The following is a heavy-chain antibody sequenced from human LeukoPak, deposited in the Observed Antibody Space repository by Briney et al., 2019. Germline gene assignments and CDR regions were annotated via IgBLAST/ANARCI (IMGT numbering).Heavy chain of an antibody. Sequence: NLSETLSLTCTVSGGSISSSNYYWGWIRQPPGKGLEWIGSIYYSGSTYYNPSLESRVTISVDTSNNQFSLKLSPVTAADTAVYYCARLNPYDSSGYSPDYWGQGTLVTVSS. CDR3: ARLNPYDSSGYSPDY. CDR2: IYYSGST. D-gene: IGHD3-22*01. V-gene: IGHV4-39*01. J-gene: IGHJ4*02. CDR1: GGSISSSNYY.